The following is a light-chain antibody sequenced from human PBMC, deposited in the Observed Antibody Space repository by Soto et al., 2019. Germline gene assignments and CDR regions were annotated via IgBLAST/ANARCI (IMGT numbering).Light chain of an antibody. J-gene: IGKJ4*01. V-gene: IGKV3-11*01. CDR2: DAS. CDR1: QSISSN. Sequence: EIVLTQSPATLSLSPGERATLSCRASQSISSNLVWYQQKPGQAPRLLMYDASNRATGIPARFSGSGSGTDFTLTISSLEPEDFAVYYCQQRPNWPLTFGGGTKVEIK. CDR3: QQRPNWPLT.